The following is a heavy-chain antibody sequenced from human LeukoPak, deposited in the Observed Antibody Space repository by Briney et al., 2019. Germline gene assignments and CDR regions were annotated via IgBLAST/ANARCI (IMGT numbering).Heavy chain of an antibody. CDR3: ARDSDLSSSWSGWFDP. Sequence: KVSCKASGGTFSSYAISWVRQAPGQGLEWMGGIIPIFGTANYAQKFQGRVTITTDESTSTAYMELGSLRSEDTAVYYCARDSDLSSSWSGWFDPWGQGTLVTVSS. CDR1: GGTFSSYA. D-gene: IGHD6-13*01. J-gene: IGHJ5*02. CDR2: IIPIFGTA. V-gene: IGHV1-69*05.